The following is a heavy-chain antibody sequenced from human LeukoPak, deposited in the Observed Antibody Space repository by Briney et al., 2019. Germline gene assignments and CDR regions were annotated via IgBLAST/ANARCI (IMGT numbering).Heavy chain of an antibody. CDR3: AKDNSYYDSSGYYPVYYYYYYMDV. J-gene: IGHJ6*03. CDR2: ISYDGSSK. CDR1: GFSFSSYG. Sequence: GRSLRLSCAASGFSFSSYGMHWVRQAPGKGLEWVAVISYDGSSKYYADSVKGRFTISRDNSKNTLYLQMNSLRAEDTAVYYCAKDNSYYDSSGYYPVYYYYYYMDVWGKGTTVTASS. V-gene: IGHV3-30*18. D-gene: IGHD3-22*01.